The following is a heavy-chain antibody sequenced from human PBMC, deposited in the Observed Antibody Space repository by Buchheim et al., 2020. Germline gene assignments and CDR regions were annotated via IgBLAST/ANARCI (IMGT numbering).Heavy chain of an antibody. D-gene: IGHD1-1*01. J-gene: IGHJ5*02. Sequence: QVQLQESGPGLVKPSQTLSLTCTVSGGSIINDRYFWSWIRQPAGKGLEWIGRMSTSGIANYSPSLKNRVTILLDTPQNQFSLRLTSVTAADTARYYCARALASTYNSFDPWGLGTL. V-gene: IGHV4-61*02. CDR1: GGSIINDRYF. CDR3: ARALASTYNSFDP. CDR2: MSTSGIA.